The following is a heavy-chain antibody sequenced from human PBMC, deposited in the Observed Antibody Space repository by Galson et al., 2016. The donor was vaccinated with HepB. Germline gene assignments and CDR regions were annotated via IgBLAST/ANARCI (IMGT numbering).Heavy chain of an antibody. V-gene: IGHV4-4*02. CDR3: ASGEDSLAVAGLFQY. CDR1: DGSIGTRNW. D-gene: IGHD6-19*01. Sequence: SETLSLTCVVSDGSIGTRNWWSWVRQPPGKGPEWIGKIFRSGSTSYNPSLKSRVTISVDKSKNQFSLQLSSVSAADTAVYYCASGEDSLAVAGLFQYWGQGTLVTVSS. J-gene: IGHJ4*02. CDR2: IFRSGST.